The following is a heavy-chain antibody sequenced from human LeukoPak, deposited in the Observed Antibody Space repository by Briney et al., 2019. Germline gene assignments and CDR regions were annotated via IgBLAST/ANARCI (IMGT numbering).Heavy chain of an antibody. CDR2: IYHSGST. Sequence: KASETLSLTCTVSGYSISSGYYWGWIRQPPGKGLEWIGSIYHSGSTYYNPSLKSRVTISVDTSKNQFSLKLSSVTAADTAVYYCARVRKTAQLVRYFDYWGQGTLVTVSS. CDR1: GYSISSGYY. D-gene: IGHD6-13*01. CDR3: ARVRKTAQLVRYFDY. J-gene: IGHJ4*02. V-gene: IGHV4-38-2*02.